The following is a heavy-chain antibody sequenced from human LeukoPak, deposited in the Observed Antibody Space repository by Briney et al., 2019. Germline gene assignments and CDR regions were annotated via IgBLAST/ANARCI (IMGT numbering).Heavy chain of an antibody. CDR1: GGSISSYY. J-gene: IGHJ4*02. Sequence: SETLSLTCTVSGGSISSYYWNWIRQPAGKGLEWIGHIYTSGNTNYNPSLKSRVTMSGDTSKNQFSLKLSSVTAADTAVYYCARDRYDFWSGTLEDWGQGTLVTVSS. V-gene: IGHV4-4*07. CDR2: IYTSGNT. CDR3: ARDRYDFWSGTLED. D-gene: IGHD3-3*01.